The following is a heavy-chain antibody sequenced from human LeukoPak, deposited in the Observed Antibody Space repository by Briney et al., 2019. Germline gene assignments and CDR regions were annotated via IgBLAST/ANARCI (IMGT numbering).Heavy chain of an antibody. CDR3: AKDLDCTTTSCYHPLFDY. Sequence: GGSLRLSCAASEFTFTTYGMHWVRQAPGKGLEWVAVISYDGSAKYYADSVKGRFTISRDNSKFTLYLQVNSLRAEDTAVYYCAKDLDCTTTSCYHPLFDYWGQGTLVTVSS. J-gene: IGHJ4*02. CDR2: ISYDGSAK. V-gene: IGHV3-30*18. CDR1: EFTFTTYG. D-gene: IGHD2-2*01.